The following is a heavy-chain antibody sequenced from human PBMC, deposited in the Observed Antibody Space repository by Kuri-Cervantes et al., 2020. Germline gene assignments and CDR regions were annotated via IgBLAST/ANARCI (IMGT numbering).Heavy chain of an antibody. CDR3: ARSRGYSYGYCFDY. D-gene: IGHD5-18*01. J-gene: IGHJ4*02. CDR1: GYTFTSYG. CDR2: ISAYNGNT. Sequence: ASVKVSCKASGYTFTSYGISWVRQAPGQGLEWMGWISAYNGNTNYAQKLQGRVTMTRNTSISTAYMELSSLRSEDTAVYYCARSRGYSYGYCFDYWGQGTLVTVSS. V-gene: IGHV1-18*01.